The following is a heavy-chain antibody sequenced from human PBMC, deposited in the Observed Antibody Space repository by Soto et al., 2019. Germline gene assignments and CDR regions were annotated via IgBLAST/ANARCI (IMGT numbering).Heavy chain of an antibody. Sequence: QVQLVQSGAEVKKPGSSVKVSCKASGGTFSSYAISWVRQAPGQGLEWMGGIIPIFGTANYAQKFQGRVTITADESTSTAYMELSSLRSEDTAVYYCASPYYDFWSATYGMDVWGQGTTVTVSS. D-gene: IGHD3-3*01. CDR3: ASPYYDFWSATYGMDV. CDR1: GGTFSSYA. J-gene: IGHJ6*02. V-gene: IGHV1-69*01. CDR2: IIPIFGTA.